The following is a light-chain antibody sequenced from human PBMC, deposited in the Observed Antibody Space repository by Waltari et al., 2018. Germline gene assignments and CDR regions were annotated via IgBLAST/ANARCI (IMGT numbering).Light chain of an antibody. CDR3: QQYDNLPT. Sequence: DIQMTQSPSPLSASVGDRVTITCQASQDISNYLNWYQQKPGKAPKRLIYDASNLETGVPARFSGSGSGTDFTFTISSLQPEDIATYYCQQYDNLPTYGPGTKVDIK. V-gene: IGKV1-33*01. CDR1: QDISNY. J-gene: IGKJ3*01. CDR2: DAS.